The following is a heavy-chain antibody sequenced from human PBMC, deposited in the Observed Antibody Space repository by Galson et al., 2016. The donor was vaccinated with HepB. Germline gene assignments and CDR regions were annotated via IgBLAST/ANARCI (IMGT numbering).Heavy chain of an antibody. CDR3: TRGFCSSTSCYANDY. D-gene: IGHD2-2*01. J-gene: IGHJ4*02. Sequence: LRLSCAASGFIFRGSAMHWVRQASGKGLEWLGRIRSKANSYATTYAASVKGRFTISRDDSKNTAYLQMKSLKTEDTAMYYCTRGFCSSTSCYANDYWGQGTLVTVSS. CDR1: GFIFRGSA. CDR2: IRSKANSYAT. V-gene: IGHV3-73*01.